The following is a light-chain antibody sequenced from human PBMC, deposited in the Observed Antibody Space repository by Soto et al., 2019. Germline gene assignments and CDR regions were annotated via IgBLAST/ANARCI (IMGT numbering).Light chain of an antibody. J-gene: IGLJ2*01. V-gene: IGLV2-11*01. CDR2: DVG. CDR3: CSYAGSYSLV. CDR1: SNDVGGYNY. Sequence: QSALTRPRSVSGSPGQSVTLSCTGTSNDVGGYNYVSWYQQYPGKAPTLMIYDVGKRPSGVPDRFSGSKSGNTASLIISGLQAEDEADYYCCSYAGSYSLVFGGGTKLTVL.